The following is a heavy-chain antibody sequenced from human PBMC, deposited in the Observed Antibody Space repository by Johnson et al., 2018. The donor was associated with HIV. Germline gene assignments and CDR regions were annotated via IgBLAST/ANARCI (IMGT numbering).Heavy chain of an antibody. CDR2: ISYDGSNK. D-gene: IGHD3-10*01. V-gene: IGHV3-30*18. CDR3: AKSTQASIVRESGPYGAFDI. CDR1: GFTFSSYG. J-gene: IGHJ3*02. Sequence: VQLVESWGGVVQPGRSLRLSCAASGFTFSSYGMHWVRQVPGKGLEWVAVISYDGSNKYYADSVKGRFTISRDNSKNTLYLQMNSLRAEDTALYYCAKSTQASIVRESGPYGAFDIWGQGTMVTVSS.